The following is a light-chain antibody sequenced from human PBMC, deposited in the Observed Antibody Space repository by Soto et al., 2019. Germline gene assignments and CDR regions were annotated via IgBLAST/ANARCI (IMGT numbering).Light chain of an antibody. J-gene: IGLJ3*02. Sequence: QSVLTQPPSVSGAPGQRVTISCTGSSSNIGAGYDVHWYHQLPGTAPKLLIYGNNNRPSGVPDRFSGSRSGTSASLAITGLQGEDEAYYYCQSYDSSLSVWVFGGGTKLTVL. CDR2: GNN. CDR1: SSNIGAGYD. V-gene: IGLV1-40*01. CDR3: QSYDSSLSVWV.